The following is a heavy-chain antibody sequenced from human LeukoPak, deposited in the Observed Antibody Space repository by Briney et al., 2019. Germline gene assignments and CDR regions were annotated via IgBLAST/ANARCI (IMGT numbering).Heavy chain of an antibody. CDR1: GYTFTGYY. Sequence: ASVKVSCKASGYTFTGYYMHWVRQAPGQGLEWMGWISAYNGYTNYAQKLQGRVTITTDTSTSTAYMELRSLRSDDTAVYYCARAGWYELPRYAFDIWGQGTMVTVSS. D-gene: IGHD6-19*01. CDR2: ISAYNGYT. CDR3: ARAGWYELPRYAFDI. V-gene: IGHV1-18*04. J-gene: IGHJ3*02.